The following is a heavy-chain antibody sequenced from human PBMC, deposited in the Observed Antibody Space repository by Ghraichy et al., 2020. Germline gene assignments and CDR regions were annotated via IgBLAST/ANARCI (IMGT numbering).Heavy chain of an antibody. CDR2: INHSGST. CDR1: GGSFSGYY. J-gene: IGHJ6*02. Sequence: SETLSLTCAVYGGSFSGYYWSWIRQPPGKGLEWIGEINHSGSTNYNPSLKSRVTISVDTSKNQFSLKLSSVTAADTAVYYCARGPDYYYGMDVWGQGTTVTVSS. CDR3: ARGPDYYYGMDV. V-gene: IGHV4-34*01.